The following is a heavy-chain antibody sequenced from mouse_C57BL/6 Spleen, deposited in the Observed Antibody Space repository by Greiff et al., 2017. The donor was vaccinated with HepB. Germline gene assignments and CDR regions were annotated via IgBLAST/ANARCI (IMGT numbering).Heavy chain of an antibody. Sequence: EVNLVESGGGLVKPGGSLKLSCAASGFTFSSYAMSWVRQTPEKRLEWVATISDGGSYTYYPDNVKGRFTISRDNAKNNLYLQMSHLKSEDTAMYYCARSDYDGGAMDYWGQGTSVTVSS. D-gene: IGHD2-4*01. CDR3: ARSDYDGGAMDY. CDR2: ISDGGSYT. V-gene: IGHV5-4*03. J-gene: IGHJ4*01. CDR1: GFTFSSYA.